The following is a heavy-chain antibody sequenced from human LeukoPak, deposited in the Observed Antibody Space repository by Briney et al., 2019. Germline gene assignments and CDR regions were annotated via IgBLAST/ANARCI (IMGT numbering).Heavy chain of an antibody. Sequence: PGGSLRLSCAASGFTFSTYWMNWVRQAPGKGLEWEANIKVDGSEKYYTDSVKGRFTISRDNAKNSLYLQMNSLRAEDTAVYYCARGDGYYDFWSGHTMGHAFDIWGQGTMVTVSS. V-gene: IGHV3-7*01. CDR3: ARGDGYYDFWSGHTMGHAFDI. CDR2: IKVDGSEK. J-gene: IGHJ3*02. D-gene: IGHD3-3*01. CDR1: GFTFSTYW.